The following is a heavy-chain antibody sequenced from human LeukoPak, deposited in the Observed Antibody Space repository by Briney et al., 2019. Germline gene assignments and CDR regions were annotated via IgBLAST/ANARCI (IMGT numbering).Heavy chain of an antibody. CDR1: GFTFSSYG. CDR2: IWYDGSNK. J-gene: IGHJ6*02. D-gene: IGHD3-3*01. CDR3: ARQESLRFLEWLPHYYYYYGMDV. Sequence: PGGSLRLSCAASGFTFSSYGMHWVRQAPGKGLEWVAVIWYDGSNKYYADSVKGRFTISRDNSKNTLYLQMNSLRAEDTDVYYCARQESLRFLEWLPHYYYYYGMDVWGQGTTVTVSS. V-gene: IGHV3-33*01.